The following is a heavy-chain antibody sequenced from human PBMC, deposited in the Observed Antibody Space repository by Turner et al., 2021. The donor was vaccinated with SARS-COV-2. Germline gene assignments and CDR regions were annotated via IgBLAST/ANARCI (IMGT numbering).Heavy chain of an antibody. CDR2: IYYSGST. V-gene: IGHV4-39*01. CDR1: GCSIGRSSYY. Sequence: QLLLQVSVSGLWNPSETLSLTCTVFGCSIGRSSYYWGWIRQPPGKGLEWIGSIYYSGSTYYNPALKSRITISVDTSKNQFSLKLSSVTAADTAVYYCARLPVGYYGSGSYYHYGMDVWGQGTTVTVSS. CDR3: ARLPVGYYGSGSYYHYGMDV. D-gene: IGHD3-10*01. J-gene: IGHJ6*02.